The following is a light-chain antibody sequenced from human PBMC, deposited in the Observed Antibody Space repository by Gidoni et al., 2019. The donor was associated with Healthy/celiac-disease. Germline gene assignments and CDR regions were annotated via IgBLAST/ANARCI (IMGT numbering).Light chain of an antibody. CDR1: KLGNKY. Sequence: SYELTQPPSVSVSPGQTVSITCSGDKLGNKYACWYQQKPGQSPVVVIYEDTKRPSGIPERISGSNSGNTATLTISGTQAMDEADYYCQAWDSSTVVFGGGTKLTVL. J-gene: IGLJ2*01. CDR2: EDT. CDR3: QAWDSSTVV. V-gene: IGLV3-1*01.